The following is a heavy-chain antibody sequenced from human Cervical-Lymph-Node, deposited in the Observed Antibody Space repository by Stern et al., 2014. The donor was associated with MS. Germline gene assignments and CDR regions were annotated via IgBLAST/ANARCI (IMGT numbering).Heavy chain of an antibody. CDR1: EFTVSSNY. CDR3: ASNNYGYFDY. V-gene: IGHV3-53*01. CDR2: IYSGGNT. J-gene: IGHJ4*02. D-gene: IGHD3-16*01. Sequence: EVQLVESGGGLIQPGGSLRLSCAASEFTVSSNYMSWVRQAPGKGLEWVSVIYSGGNTYYADSVKGRFTISRDKSKNTLYLQMNSLRAEDTAVYYCASNNYGYFDYWGQGTLVTVSS.